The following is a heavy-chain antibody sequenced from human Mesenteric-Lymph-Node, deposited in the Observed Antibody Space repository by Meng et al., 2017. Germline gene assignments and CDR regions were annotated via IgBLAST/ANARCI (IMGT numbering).Heavy chain of an antibody. CDR3: ARGGGYEPQYYFDY. Sequence: ASVKVSCKASGYTFTSYGISWVRQAPGQGLEWMEWISSYNGNTNYAQKRQGRVTMTTDTYTSTAYMELRSLRCADTAVYYCARGGGYEPQYYFDYWGQATLVTVSS. V-gene: IGHV1-18*01. D-gene: IGHD5-12*01. CDR1: GYTFTSYG. J-gene: IGHJ4*02. CDR2: ISSYNGNT.